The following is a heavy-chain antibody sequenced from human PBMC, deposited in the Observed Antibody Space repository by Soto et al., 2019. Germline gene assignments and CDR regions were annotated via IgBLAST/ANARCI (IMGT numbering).Heavy chain of an antibody. J-gene: IGHJ6*02. D-gene: IGHD3-22*01. CDR2: ISSSSSYI. CDR1: GFTFSSYS. CDR3: ARERYYDSSGHKRLDYYYGMDV. Sequence: GGSLRLSCAASGFTFSSYSINWVRQAPGKGLEWVSSISSSSSYIYYADSVKGRFTISRDNAKNSLYLQMNSLRAEDTAVYYCARERYYDSSGHKRLDYYYGMDVWGQGTTVTVSS. V-gene: IGHV3-21*01.